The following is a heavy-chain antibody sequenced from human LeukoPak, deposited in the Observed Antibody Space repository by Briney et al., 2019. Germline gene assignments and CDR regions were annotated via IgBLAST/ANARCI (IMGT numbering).Heavy chain of an antibody. V-gene: IGHV1-8*01. Sequence: ASVKVSCKASGYTFTSYDINWVRQATGQGLGWMGWMNPNSGNTGYAQKFQGRVTMTRNTSISTAYMELSSLRSEDTAVYYCATTPAGIAAAVGGYWGQGTLVTVSS. CDR3: ATTPAGIAAAVGGY. J-gene: IGHJ4*02. CDR2: MNPNSGNT. CDR1: GYTFTSYD. D-gene: IGHD6-13*01.